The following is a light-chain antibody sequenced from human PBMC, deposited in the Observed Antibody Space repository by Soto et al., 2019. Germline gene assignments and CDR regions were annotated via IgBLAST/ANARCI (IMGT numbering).Light chain of an antibody. Sequence: VLTQSPGTLSLSPGERATLSCRASQSISSSYLAWYQQKPGQAPSLLIYGASSRATGIPDRFSGSGSGTDFTLTISRLEPEDFAVYYCQQYGSSGTFGQGTKV. V-gene: IGKV3-20*01. J-gene: IGKJ1*01. CDR3: QQYGSSGT. CDR2: GAS. CDR1: QSISSSY.